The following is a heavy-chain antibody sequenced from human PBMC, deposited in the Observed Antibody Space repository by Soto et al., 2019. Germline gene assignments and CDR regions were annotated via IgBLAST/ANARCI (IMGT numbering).Heavy chain of an antibody. CDR1: GGSISSGDYY. D-gene: IGHD2-21*01. Sequence: SETLSLTCTVSGGSISSGDYYWSWIRQPPGKGLEWIGYIYYSGSTYYNPSLKSRVTISVDTSKNQFSLKLSSVTAADTAVYYCARIPMVRGYYYYGMDVWGQGTTVTVSS. CDR2: IYYSGST. J-gene: IGHJ6*02. CDR3: ARIPMVRGYYYYGMDV. V-gene: IGHV4-30-4*01.